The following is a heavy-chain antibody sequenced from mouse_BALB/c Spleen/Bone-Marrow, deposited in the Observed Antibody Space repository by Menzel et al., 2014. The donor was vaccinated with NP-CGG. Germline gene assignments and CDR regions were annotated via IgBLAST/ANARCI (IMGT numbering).Heavy chain of an antibody. V-gene: IGHV1-69*02. CDR3: TRWLPYAMDY. CDR1: GYTFTNFW. CDR2: IYPSDSYT. D-gene: IGHD2-2*01. J-gene: IGHJ4*01. Sequence: VQLQQSGVELVRPGASVKLSCKASGYTFTNFWINWVKQRPGQGLEWIGNIYPSDSYTNYNQKFKDKATLTVDKSSSTAYMQLSSPTSEDSAVYYCTRWLPYAMDYWGQGTSVTVSS.